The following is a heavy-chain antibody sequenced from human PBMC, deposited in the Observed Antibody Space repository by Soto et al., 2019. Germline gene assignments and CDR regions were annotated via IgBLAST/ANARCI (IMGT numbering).Heavy chain of an antibody. CDR2: ISGSGGST. J-gene: IGHJ2*01. D-gene: IGHD4-17*01. V-gene: IGHV3-23*01. CDR1: GFTFSSYA. Sequence: GGSLRLSCAASGFTFSSYAMNWVRQAPGKALEWVSTISGSGGSTYYADSVRGRFTISRDNSKNTLYLQMNSLRAEDTAVYYCAKGHYGDYDWYFDLWGRGTLVTVSS. CDR3: AKGHYGDYDWYFDL.